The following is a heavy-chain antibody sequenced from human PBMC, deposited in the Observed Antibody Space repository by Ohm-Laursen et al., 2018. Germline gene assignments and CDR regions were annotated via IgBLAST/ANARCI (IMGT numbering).Heavy chain of an antibody. J-gene: IGHJ4*02. V-gene: IGHV3-33*05. CDR2: ISYDGRNK. Sequence: RSLRLSCAASGFTFSNFGMDWVRQAPDKGLEWVASISYDGRNKFYADSVKGRFTISRDNAKNSLYLQMNSLRPEDTAVYYCARLLSGSSPEDYWGQGTLVTVSS. CDR3: ARLLSGSSPEDY. D-gene: IGHD1-26*01. CDR1: GFTFSNFG.